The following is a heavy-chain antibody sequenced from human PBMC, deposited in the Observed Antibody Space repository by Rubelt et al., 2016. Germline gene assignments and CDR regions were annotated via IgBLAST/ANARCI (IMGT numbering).Heavy chain of an antibody. Sequence: VQLVESGGGLVQPGGSLRLSCAASGFTFSGFYMSWVRQAPGRGLAWLSCISGSASTIHYADSVKARFTISRDNAKNSLFLQMSSLRAEDTAVYYCTKHGLDAFDSWGQGTMVTVSS. CDR1: GFTFSGFY. D-gene: IGHD5-12*01. CDR3: TKHGLDAFDS. J-gene: IGHJ3*02. V-gene: IGHV3-48*04. CDR2: ISGSASTI.